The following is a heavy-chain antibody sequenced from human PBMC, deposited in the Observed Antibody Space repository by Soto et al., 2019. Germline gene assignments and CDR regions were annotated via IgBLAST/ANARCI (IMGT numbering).Heavy chain of an antibody. V-gene: IGHV4-30-4*01. CDR2: IYYSGTT. J-gene: IGHJ4*02. Sequence: SETLSLTCSVSGGSINSYTNYWSWIRQTPSRGLEWIGYIYYSGTTYYNPSLKSRVTISIDTSKNQFSLSLTSVVAADTAVYYCVSEIVDSFEGSGYPDHWGQGTLVAVSS. D-gene: IGHD3-22*01. CDR3: VSEIVDSFEGSGYPDH. CDR1: GGSINSYTNY.